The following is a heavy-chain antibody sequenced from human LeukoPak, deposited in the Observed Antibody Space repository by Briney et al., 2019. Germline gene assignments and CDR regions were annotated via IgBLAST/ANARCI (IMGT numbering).Heavy chain of an antibody. D-gene: IGHD5-24*01. J-gene: IGHJ4*02. V-gene: IGHV4-59*06. Sequence: SETLSLTCTVSGGSISSYYWSWIRQPPGKGLEWIGYIYYSGSTYYNPSLKSRVTISVDTSKNQFSLKLSSVTAADTAVYYCARGWRWRFDYWGQGTLVTVSS. CDR2: IYYSGST. CDR1: GGSISSYY. CDR3: ARGWRWRFDY.